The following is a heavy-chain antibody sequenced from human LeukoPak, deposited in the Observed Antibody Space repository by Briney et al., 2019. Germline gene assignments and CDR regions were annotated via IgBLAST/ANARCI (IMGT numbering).Heavy chain of an antibody. Sequence: PGGSLRLSCAASGFTFSSYWMHWVRQAPRKGLVWVSHINTDGSGTSYADSVKGRFTISRDNAKNTLYLQMNNLRADDTAVYYCASPRSGYYYIDGWGQGTLVTVSS. CDR1: GFTFSSYW. CDR2: INTDGSGT. J-gene: IGHJ4*02. D-gene: IGHD3-3*01. CDR3: ASPRSGYYYIDG. V-gene: IGHV3-74*01.